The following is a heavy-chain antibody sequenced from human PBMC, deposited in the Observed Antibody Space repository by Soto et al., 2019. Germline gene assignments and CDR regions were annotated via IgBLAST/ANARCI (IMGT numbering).Heavy chain of an antibody. D-gene: IGHD1-26*01. CDR3: VRDRRPIFYNFCRGSAPASYSSSYTDA. CDR2: IYYSGST. V-gene: IGHV4-31*01. J-gene: IGHJ6*03. CDR1: GGSISSGGYY. Sequence: SETLSLTCTVSGGSISSGGYYWSWIRQHPGKGLEWIGYIYYSGSTYYTPCLKSLVFISVDTSKNPFSPRRCPVSVAGTAVYYCVRDRRPIFYNFCRGSAPASYSSSYTDAWGKGTPVTVSS.